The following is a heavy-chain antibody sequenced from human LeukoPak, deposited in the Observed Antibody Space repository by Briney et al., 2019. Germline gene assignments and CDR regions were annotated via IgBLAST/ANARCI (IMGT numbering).Heavy chain of an antibody. J-gene: IGHJ4*02. D-gene: IGHD1-26*01. CDR3: VRQQTPHGNFDY. CDR2: IGTAGDT. Sequence: GGSLRLSCATSGFSFSNHAMHWVRQGTGKGLEWVSAIGTAGDTFYPGSVKGRFTISRENAKNSLSLQMNSLRAEDTAVYYCVRQQTPHGNFDYWGQGTLVTVS. V-gene: IGHV3-13*01. CDR1: GFSFSNHA.